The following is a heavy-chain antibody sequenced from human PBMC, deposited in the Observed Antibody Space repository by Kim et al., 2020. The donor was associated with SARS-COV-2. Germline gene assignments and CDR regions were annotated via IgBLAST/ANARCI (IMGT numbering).Heavy chain of an antibody. Sequence: SETLSLTCTVSGGSISSSSYYWGWIRQPPGKGLEWIGSIYYSGSTYYNPSLKSRVTISVDTSKNQFSLKLSSVTAADTAVYYCARALSSSWYTRVGWFDPWGQGTLVTVSS. J-gene: IGHJ5*02. CDR2: IYYSGST. CDR3: ARALSSSWYTRVGWFDP. CDR1: GGSISSSSYY. D-gene: IGHD6-13*01. V-gene: IGHV4-39*01.